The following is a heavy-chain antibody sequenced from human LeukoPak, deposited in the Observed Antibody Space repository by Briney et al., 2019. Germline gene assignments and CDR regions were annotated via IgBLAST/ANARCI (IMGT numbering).Heavy chain of an antibody. CDR3: ARVHCTNGVCYIFDY. Sequence: ASVKVSCKASGYTFTSYYMHWVRQAPGQGLEWMGVLNPGSGSTSYAQKFQDRVTMTTDMSTSTVYMELSSLRFEDTAVYYCARVHCTNGVCYIFDYWGQGTLVTVSS. CDR2: LNPGSGST. J-gene: IGHJ4*02. V-gene: IGHV1-46*01. CDR1: GYTFTSYY. D-gene: IGHD2-8*01.